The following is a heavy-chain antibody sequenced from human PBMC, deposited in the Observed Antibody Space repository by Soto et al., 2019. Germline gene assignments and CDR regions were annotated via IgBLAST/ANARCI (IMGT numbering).Heavy chain of an antibody. CDR2: INHSGST. V-gene: IGHV4-34*01. CDR3: ARYDSSGYYRTTRFDY. D-gene: IGHD3-22*01. CDR1: GGSFSVYY. Sequence: KPSETLSLTCAVYGGSFSVYYWRWIRHPPGKGLEWIGEINHSGSTNYNPSLKSRVTISVDTSKNQFSLKLSSVTAADTAVYYCARYDSSGYYRTTRFDYWGQGTLVTVSS. J-gene: IGHJ4*02.